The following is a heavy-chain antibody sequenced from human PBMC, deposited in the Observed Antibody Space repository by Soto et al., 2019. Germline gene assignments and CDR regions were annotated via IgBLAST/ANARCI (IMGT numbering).Heavy chain of an antibody. D-gene: IGHD6-19*01. CDR1: GFTFSSYA. CDR3: ARFGQGLSIDY. V-gene: IGHV3-30-3*01. CDR2: ISYDGSNK. J-gene: IGHJ4*02. Sequence: QVQLVESGGGVVQPGRSLRLSCAASGFTFSSYAMHWVRQAPGKGLEWVAVISYDGSNKYYADSVKGRFTISRDNSKNTLYLQMNSLRAEDTAVYYCARFGQGLSIDYWGQGTLVTVYS.